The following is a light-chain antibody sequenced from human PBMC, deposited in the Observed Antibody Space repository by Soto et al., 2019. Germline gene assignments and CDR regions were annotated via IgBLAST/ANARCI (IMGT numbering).Light chain of an antibody. Sequence: IRMTQSPSSFSASTGDRVSITCRASQTINNLMAWYQQKPGQAPKLLIYKASNLETGVPSRFSGSGSGTEFTLTISSLQPDDFATYYCQQYSSYPSLTFGGGTKVDIK. CDR3: QQYSSYPSLT. J-gene: IGKJ4*01. CDR2: KAS. V-gene: IGKV1-5*03. CDR1: QTINNL.